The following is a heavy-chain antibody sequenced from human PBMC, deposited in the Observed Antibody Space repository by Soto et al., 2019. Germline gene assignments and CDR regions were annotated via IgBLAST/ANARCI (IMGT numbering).Heavy chain of an antibody. Sequence: WASVKVSCKASGYTFTGYYMHWVRQAPGQGLEWMGWINPNSGGTNYAQKFQGRVTMTRDTSISTAYMELSRLRSDDTAVYYCARSQWFGELLFKGIAIDYLGQGTLVTVSS. CDR1: GYTFTGYY. D-gene: IGHD3-10*01. V-gene: IGHV1-2*02. CDR3: ARSQWFGELLFKGIAIDY. CDR2: INPNSGGT. J-gene: IGHJ4*02.